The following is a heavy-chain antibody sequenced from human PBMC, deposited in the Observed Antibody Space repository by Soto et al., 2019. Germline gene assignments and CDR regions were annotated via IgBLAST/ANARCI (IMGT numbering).Heavy chain of an antibody. V-gene: IGHV4-4*02. CDR2: IYDGGST. Sequence: PSETLSLTCAVSGGSIGSSNWWSWVRQSPGKGLEWIGEIYDGGSTNYNPSLKSRVTISLDKSKNQFSLKLSSVNAADTAVYYCASLKTYEILSYSDYWGQGSLGTFSS. CDR3: ASLKTYEILSYSDY. J-gene: IGHJ4*03. CDR1: GGSIGSSNW. D-gene: IGHD3-9*01.